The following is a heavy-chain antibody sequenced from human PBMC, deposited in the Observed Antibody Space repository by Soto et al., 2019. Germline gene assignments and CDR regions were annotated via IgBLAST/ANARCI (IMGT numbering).Heavy chain of an antibody. CDR2: INPNSGGT. Sequence: ASVKVSCKASGYTVSGYYIHWLRQAPGQVLEWMGWINPNSGGTNYAQKFQGRVTVTRDTPTSTAYMELSRLTSDDTAVYYCARSLTEGYCTITGCYTRPLYGMDVWGQGTTVTVSS. V-gene: IGHV1-2*02. D-gene: IGHD2-2*02. J-gene: IGHJ6*02. CDR3: ARSLTEGYCTITGCYTRPLYGMDV. CDR1: GYTVSGYY.